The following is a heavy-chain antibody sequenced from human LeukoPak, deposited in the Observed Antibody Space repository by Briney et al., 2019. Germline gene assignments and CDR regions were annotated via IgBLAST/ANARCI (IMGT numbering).Heavy chain of an antibody. CDR1: GFTVITND. Sequence: NPGGSLRLSCAASGFTVITNDMTWVRQAPGKGLGWVSVLYSDGNTKYADSVQGRFTISRDNSKNTLYLEMNSLSPDDTAVYYCARGVEPLAANTLAYWGQGTLVTVSS. V-gene: IGHV3-53*01. CDR3: ARGVEPLAANTLAY. J-gene: IGHJ4*02. D-gene: IGHD1-14*01. CDR2: LYSDGNT.